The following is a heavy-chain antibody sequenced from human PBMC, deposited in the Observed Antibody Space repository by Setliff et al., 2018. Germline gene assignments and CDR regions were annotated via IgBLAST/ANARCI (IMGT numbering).Heavy chain of an antibody. CDR3: AREGVDTRSSTDYRYYMDV. D-gene: IGHD5-18*01. Sequence: LSLTCTVSGTSISTGPYYWTWIRQSAERGLEWIGQIFSRGSMNYRPSLSSRVTISADSSKNQFSLQLVSVTASDTAVYYCAREGVDTRSSTDYRYYMDVWGKGTTVTVSS. V-gene: IGHV4-61*09. CDR1: GTSISTGPYY. J-gene: IGHJ6*03. CDR2: IFSRGSM.